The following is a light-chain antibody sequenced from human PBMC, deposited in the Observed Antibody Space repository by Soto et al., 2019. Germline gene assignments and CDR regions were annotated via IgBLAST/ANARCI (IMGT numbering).Light chain of an antibody. CDR3: QQYNAWPRT. CDR2: DAS. V-gene: IGKV3-15*01. Sequence: EIVMTQSPATLSVSPGERATLSCRASLSVSRNLAWYQQNPGQAPRLLIFDASTRATGIPARFSGSGSGTEFTPTITSLQSEDFAVYYCQQYNAWPRTFGQGTKVVIK. J-gene: IGKJ1*01. CDR1: LSVSRN.